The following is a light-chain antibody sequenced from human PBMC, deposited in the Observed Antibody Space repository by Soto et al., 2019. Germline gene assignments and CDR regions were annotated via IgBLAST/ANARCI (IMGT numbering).Light chain of an antibody. V-gene: IGKV1-5*03. CDR3: QQYNDNWT. Sequence: DMQMTRSPSTLAASVGDRVTISCRASQSISSWLAWYRQKPGKAPKLLIYKASTLQSGVPSRFSGSGSGTEFTLAISSLQPDDSATYYCQQYNDNWTFGQGTKVDIK. CDR2: KAS. J-gene: IGKJ1*01. CDR1: QSISSW.